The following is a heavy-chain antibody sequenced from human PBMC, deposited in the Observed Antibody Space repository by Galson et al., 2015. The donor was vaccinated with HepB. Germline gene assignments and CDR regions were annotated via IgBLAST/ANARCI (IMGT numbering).Heavy chain of an antibody. J-gene: IGHJ5*02. CDR2: IYWSDDK. Sequence: PALVKPTQTLTLTCSFSGFSLNNRGVGVGWIRQPPGKALEWLALIYWSDDKRYSPSLKGRLTITRDTSKNQVVLTLTNVDPVDSGTYYCSHSHFMEWFQGDKKDCFTPWGQGIRLTVSS. CDR1: GFSLNNRGVG. V-gene: IGHV2-5*01. D-gene: IGHD3-3*01. CDR3: SHSHFMEWFQGDKKDCFTP.